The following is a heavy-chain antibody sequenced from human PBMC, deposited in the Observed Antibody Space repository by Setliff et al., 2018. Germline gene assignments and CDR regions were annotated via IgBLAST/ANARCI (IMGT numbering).Heavy chain of an antibody. CDR2: ISAYNGNT. CDR3: GRYYLLHRNTRPCPHLADCSFADTGSSWRCL. D-gene: IGHD3-10*01. J-gene: IGHJ2*01. V-gene: IGHV1-18*01. Sequence: ASVKVSCKASGYTFTSYGISWVRQAPGQGLEWMGWISAYNGNTNYAQKLQGRVTMTTDTSTSTAYMELRRLRSEDTAVYYCGRYYLLHRNTRPCPHLADCSFADTGSSWRCLW. CDR1: GYTFTSYG.